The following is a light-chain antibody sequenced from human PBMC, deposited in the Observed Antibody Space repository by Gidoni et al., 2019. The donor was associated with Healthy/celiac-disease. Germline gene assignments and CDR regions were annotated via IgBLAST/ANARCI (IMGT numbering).Light chain of an antibody. V-gene: IGLV3-19*01. CDR3: NSRDSSGNHVL. CDR1: SLRTYY. J-gene: IGLJ2*01. Sequence: SSGLTQDPAVSVALGQTVRITCQGDSLRTYYASWYQQKPGQAPVLVIYGKTNRPSGIPDRFSGSSSGNTASLTITGAQAEDEADYYCNSRDSSGNHVLFGGGTKLTVL. CDR2: GKT.